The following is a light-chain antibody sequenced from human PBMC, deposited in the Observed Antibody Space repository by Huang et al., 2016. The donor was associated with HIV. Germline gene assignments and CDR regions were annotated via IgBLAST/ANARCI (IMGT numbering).Light chain of an antibody. CDR1: QDISNY. J-gene: IGKJ2*01. CDR2: DAS. V-gene: IGKV1-33*01. Sequence: DIQMTQSPSSLSASVGDRVTITCQASQDISNYLSWYQHKPGRAPKLLIFDASSLETGVPSRFSGSASGTYFTLTIASLQPEDVATYYCQHYDDPYTFGQGTKLEIK. CDR3: QHYDDPYT.